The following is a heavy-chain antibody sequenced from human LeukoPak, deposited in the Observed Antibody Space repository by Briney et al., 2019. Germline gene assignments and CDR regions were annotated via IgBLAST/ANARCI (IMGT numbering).Heavy chain of an antibody. J-gene: IGHJ3*02. CDR3: ARHGAGSSGDYYRLAFDI. CDR2: IYYTGNT. Sequence: SETLSLTCTVSGGSISSSTYYWAWIRQPPGKGLGWNGNIYYTGNTYYNPSLKSRVAISVDRSSHHVSLKLTSVPPADPVVIYCARHGAGSSGDYYRLAFDIWGQRTVVTVSS. V-gene: IGHV4-39*01. CDR1: GGSISSSTYY. D-gene: IGHD3-22*01.